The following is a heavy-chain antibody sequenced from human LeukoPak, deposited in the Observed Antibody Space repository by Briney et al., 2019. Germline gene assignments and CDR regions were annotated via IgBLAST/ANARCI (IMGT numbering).Heavy chain of an antibody. V-gene: IGHV4-39*01. Sequence: SETLSLTCTVSGGSISSSSYYGGWIRQPPGKGLEWIGSIYYSGSTYYNPSLKSRVTISVDTSKNQFSLKLSSVTAADTAVYYCAGISGYYWYYFDYWGQGTLVTVSS. D-gene: IGHD3-22*01. J-gene: IGHJ4*02. CDR2: IYYSGST. CDR3: AGISGYYWYYFDY. CDR1: GGSISSSSYY.